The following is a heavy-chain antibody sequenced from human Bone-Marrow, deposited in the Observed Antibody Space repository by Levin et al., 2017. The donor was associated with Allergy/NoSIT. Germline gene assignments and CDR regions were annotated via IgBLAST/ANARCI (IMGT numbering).Heavy chain of an antibody. CDR2: ISDSGGGT. D-gene: IGHD2-15*01. J-gene: IGHJ4*02. CDR1: GFTFSSYA. V-gene: IGHV3-23*01. CDR3: AKILATSATGF. Sequence: LSLTCAASGFTFSSYAMTWVRQAPGKGLEWVSAISDSGGGTYYADSVKGRFTISRDNSKNTLYLQMNSLRAEDTAVYYCAKILATSATGFWGQGTLVTVSS.